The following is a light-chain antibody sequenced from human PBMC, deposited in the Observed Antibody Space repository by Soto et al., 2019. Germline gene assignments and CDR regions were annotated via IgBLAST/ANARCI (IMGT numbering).Light chain of an antibody. V-gene: IGKV3-15*01. J-gene: IGKJ1*01. CDR2: GAS. CDR1: QSLYSN. CDR3: QQYSDWPTT. Sequence: DIVMTQSPATLSVSPGERATLSCRASQSLYSNLAWYQQKPGQAPRLLIYGASTRATGIPARFSGSGSGTEYTRTISSLQSEDFAIYYCQQYSDWPTTFGQGTKVEIK.